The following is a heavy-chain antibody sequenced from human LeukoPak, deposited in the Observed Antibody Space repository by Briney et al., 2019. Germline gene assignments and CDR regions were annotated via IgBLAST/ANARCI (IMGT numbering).Heavy chain of an antibody. CDR3: ARSGRYNFGFDY. D-gene: IGHD5-18*01. J-gene: IGHJ4*02. V-gene: IGHV1-18*01. CDR1: GYSFNTYG. CDR2: ISVDNGNT. Sequence: ASVKVSCKASGYSFNTYGITWVRQAPGQGLEWMGWISVDNGNTDYAQNLQGRVTMTTDKPTSTAYMELRSLISDDTAVYYCARSGRYNFGFDYWGQGTLVTVS.